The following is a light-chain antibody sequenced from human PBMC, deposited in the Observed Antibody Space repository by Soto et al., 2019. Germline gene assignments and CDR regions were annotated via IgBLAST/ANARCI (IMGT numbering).Light chain of an antibody. V-gene: IGKV1-5*01. Sequence: DIQMTQSPSTLSASVGDRVTITCRASQSISSWLAWYQQKPGKAPKLLIYDASSLESGVPSRFSGSGSGTEFTLTISSLQPDDFATYYCQQYNSYPLTLGGWTKVEIK. CDR1: QSISSW. CDR2: DAS. J-gene: IGKJ4*01. CDR3: QQYNSYPLT.